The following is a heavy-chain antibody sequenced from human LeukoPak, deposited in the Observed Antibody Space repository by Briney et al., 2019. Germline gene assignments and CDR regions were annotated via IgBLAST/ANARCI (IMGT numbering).Heavy chain of an antibody. CDR3: AKDHYWSIDY. Sequence: GGSLRLSFAASGFDFRSNWMHWVRHAPGQGLVWVSRIKGDGISTNYADSVKGRFTISRDIAKNTLYLQMNSLRAEDTGVYYCAKDHYWSIDYWGRGTLVTVSS. V-gene: IGHV3-74*01. D-gene: IGHD3-3*01. CDR2: IKGDGIST. CDR1: GFDFRSNW. J-gene: IGHJ4*02.